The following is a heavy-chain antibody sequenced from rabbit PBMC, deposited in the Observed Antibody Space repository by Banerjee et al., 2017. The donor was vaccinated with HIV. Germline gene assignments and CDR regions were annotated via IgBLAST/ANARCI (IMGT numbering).Heavy chain of an antibody. CDR3: ARDTGSSFSSYGMDL. V-gene: IGHV1S47*01. CDR2: IYNGDGNT. CDR1: GFDFSSNA. D-gene: IGHD8-1*01. Sequence: QEQLVESGGGLVQPEGSLTLTCKASGFDFSSNAMCWVRQAPGKGPEWIACIYNGDGNTYYASWAKGRFTCSKTSSTTVTLQMTSLTVADTATYFCARDTGSSFSSYGMDLWGQGTLVTVS. J-gene: IGHJ6*01.